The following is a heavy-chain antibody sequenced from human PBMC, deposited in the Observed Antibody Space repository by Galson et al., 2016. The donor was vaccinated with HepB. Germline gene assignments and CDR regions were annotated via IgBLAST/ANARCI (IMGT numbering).Heavy chain of an antibody. CDR3: AKVKGCINGICYDDYYYYYGVDV. CDR1: ALTINSFA. J-gene: IGHJ6*02. D-gene: IGHD2-8*01. CDR2: ISASATDT. V-gene: IGHV3-23*01. Sequence: SLRLSCAASALTINSFAMSWVRQAPGKGLEWISVISASATDTSYADSVKGRFTISRDNSKNTLYLQMNSLRAEDTAVYYCAKVKGCINGICYDDYYYYYGVDVWGQGTTVIVSS.